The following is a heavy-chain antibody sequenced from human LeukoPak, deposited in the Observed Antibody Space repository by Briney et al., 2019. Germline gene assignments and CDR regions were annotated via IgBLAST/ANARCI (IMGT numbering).Heavy chain of an antibody. CDR1: GFTFSSYG. Sequence: GGSLRLSCAASGFTFSSYGMHWVRQAPGKGLEWVAFIRYDGSNKYYADSVKGRFTISRENAENSLYLQMNSLRAGDTAVYYCARGRGYSSSWYPYYGMDVWGQGTTVTVSS. D-gene: IGHD6-13*01. CDR2: IRYDGSNK. J-gene: IGHJ6*02. V-gene: IGHV3-30*02. CDR3: ARGRGYSSSWYPYYGMDV.